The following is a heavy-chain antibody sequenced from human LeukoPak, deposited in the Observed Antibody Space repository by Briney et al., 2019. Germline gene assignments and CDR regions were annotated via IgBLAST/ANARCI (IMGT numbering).Heavy chain of an antibody. D-gene: IGHD3-22*01. Sequence: ASVKVSCKASGYTFTGYYMHWVRQAPGQGLEWMGWINPNSGGTNYAQKFQGRVTMTRDTSISTAYMELGRLRSDDTAVYYCAREREWDYYDSSAPEDYWGQGTLVTVSS. J-gene: IGHJ4*02. CDR1: GYTFTGYY. CDR3: AREREWDYYDSSAPEDY. V-gene: IGHV1-2*02. CDR2: INPNSGGT.